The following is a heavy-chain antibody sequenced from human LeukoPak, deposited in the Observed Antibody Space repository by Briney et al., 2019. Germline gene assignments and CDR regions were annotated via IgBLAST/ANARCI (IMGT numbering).Heavy chain of an antibody. CDR1: GGSISSYY. CDR3: ARGRFCSADICSGGDAFDI. D-gene: IGHD3-3*01. J-gene: IGHJ3*02. Sequence: SGTLSLTCTVSGGSISSYYWSWVRQPAGKGLEWIGRMYSRGSTNYNPSLKSRVTMSLDTSKNQFSLKLKSLTAADTALYYCARGRFCSADICSGGDAFDIWGRGAMVSVSS. CDR2: MYSRGST. V-gene: IGHV4-4*07.